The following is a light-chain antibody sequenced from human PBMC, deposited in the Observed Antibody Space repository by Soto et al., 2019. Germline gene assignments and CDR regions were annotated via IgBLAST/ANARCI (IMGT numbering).Light chain of an antibody. Sequence: EIVLTQSPATLSLSPGERATLSCRASQSITSYLAWYQQKPGQAPRLLIYDASNRATGIPARFSGSGSGTDFPLTIRSLEPEDFVVYYCQQRSKWPYTFGQGTKLEIK. CDR1: QSITSY. CDR2: DAS. V-gene: IGKV3-11*01. CDR3: QQRSKWPYT. J-gene: IGKJ2*01.